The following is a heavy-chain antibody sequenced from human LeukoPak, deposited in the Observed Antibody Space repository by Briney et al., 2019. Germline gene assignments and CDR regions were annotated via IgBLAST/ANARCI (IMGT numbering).Heavy chain of an antibody. D-gene: IGHD2-15*01. J-gene: IGHJ4*02. V-gene: IGHV3-23*01. CDR2: ISDSADNT. CDR3: XXXXXXXXXXTCYSAFFDY. Sequence: PGGSLRLSCAASEFAFGSYAMTWVRQAPGKGPEWVAAISDSADNTYYTESMRGRFTISRDNSKNTLYLQMNSLRAEDTAVYYXXXXXXXXXXXTCYSAFFDYWGQGTLVTVSS. CDR1: EFAFGSYA.